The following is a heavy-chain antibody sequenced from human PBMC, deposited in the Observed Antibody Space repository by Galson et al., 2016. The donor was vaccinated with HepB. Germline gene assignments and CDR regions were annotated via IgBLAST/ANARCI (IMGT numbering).Heavy chain of an antibody. CDR3: ASGRAGYSSSWLYYYYYAMDV. D-gene: IGHD6-13*01. CDR2: VIPIFGTA. CDR1: GGTFSSSA. V-gene: IGHV1-69*13. J-gene: IGHJ6*02. Sequence: SVKVSCKASGGTFSSSAITWVRQAPGQGLEWMGGVIPIFGTANYAQKFQGRVTITADESTGTAYMELSSLGSEATAVYYCASGRAGYSSSWLYYYYYAMDVWGQGTTVTVSS.